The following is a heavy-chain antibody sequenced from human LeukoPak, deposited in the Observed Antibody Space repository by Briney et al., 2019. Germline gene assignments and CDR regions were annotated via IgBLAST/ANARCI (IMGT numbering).Heavy chain of an antibody. D-gene: IGHD4-17*01. V-gene: IGHV3-53*01. J-gene: IGHJ4*02. Sequence: PGGSLRLSCAASGFTVSSNYMSWVRQAPGKGLEGVSAIYSGGSTFYTDSVKGRFTISRDNSKNTLYLQMNSLRAEDTAVYYCARPVTSIYVDYWGQGTLVTVSS. CDR1: GFTVSSNY. CDR2: IYSGGST. CDR3: ARPVTSIYVDY.